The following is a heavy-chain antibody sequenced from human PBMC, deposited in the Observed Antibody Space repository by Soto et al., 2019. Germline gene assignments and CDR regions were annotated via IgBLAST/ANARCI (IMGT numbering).Heavy chain of an antibody. CDR2: IRNDGSNE. D-gene: IGHD3-16*01. V-gene: IGHV3-30*18. CDR1: GFTFGNYG. J-gene: IGHJ4*02. CDR3: AKGPAGGDTHRSADY. Sequence: PGGSLTLSCAASGFTFGNYGMHWVRQAPGKGLEWVAVIRNDGSNEYYADSVKGRFTISRDNPKHTLYLQMNSLRAEDTAVYYCAKGPAGGDTHRSADYWGQGALVTVSS.